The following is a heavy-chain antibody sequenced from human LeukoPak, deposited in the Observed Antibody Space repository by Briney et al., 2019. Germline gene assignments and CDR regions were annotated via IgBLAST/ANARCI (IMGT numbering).Heavy chain of an antibody. CDR1: GGSISSYY. CDR3: ARVSLVRGAPDYYFDY. J-gene: IGHJ4*02. CDR2: MYYRGST. D-gene: IGHD3-10*01. V-gene: IGHV4-59*08. Sequence: SETLSLTCTVSGGSISSYYWSWIRQPPGKGLEWIGYMYYRGSTNYNPSLKSRVTISVDTSKNQFSLKVSSVTAADTAVYYCARVSLVRGAPDYYFDYWGQGTLVTVSS.